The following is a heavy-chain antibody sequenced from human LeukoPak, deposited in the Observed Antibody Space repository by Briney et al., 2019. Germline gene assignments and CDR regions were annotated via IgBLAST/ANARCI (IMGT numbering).Heavy chain of an antibody. Sequence: SETLSLTXAVSGYSISSGYYWGWIRQPPGKGLEWIGSIYHSGSTYYNPSLKSRVTISVDTTKNQFSLKLSSVTAADTAVYYCARSPGYVNWFDPWGQGTLATVSS. J-gene: IGHJ5*02. CDR1: GYSISSGYY. CDR2: IYHSGST. CDR3: ARSPGYVNWFDP. D-gene: IGHD5-12*01. V-gene: IGHV4-38-2*01.